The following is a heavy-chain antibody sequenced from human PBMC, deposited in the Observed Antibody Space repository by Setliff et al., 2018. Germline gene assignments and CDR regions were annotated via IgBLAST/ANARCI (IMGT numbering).Heavy chain of an antibody. CDR1: GYSFSSYW. V-gene: IGHV5-51*01. CDR2: IFPGNSDT. Sequence: GESLTISCKGSGYSFSSYWIGWVRQMPGKGLEWMGIIFPGNSDTRYSPSFQGQVTISADKSISTAYLQWSSLKASDTAMYFCARVEWRAIVDYWGQGKLVTVSS. J-gene: IGHJ4*02. D-gene: IGHD1-26*01. CDR3: ARVEWRAIVDY.